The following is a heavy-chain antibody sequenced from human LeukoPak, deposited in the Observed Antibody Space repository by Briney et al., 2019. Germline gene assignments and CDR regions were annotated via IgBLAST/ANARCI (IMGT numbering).Heavy chain of an antibody. CDR1: GFRFSDYY. V-gene: IGHV3-11*01. Sequence: GGSLRLSCAASGFRFSDYYMSWIRQAPGKGLEWVSSISRGGNSKYSADSVKGRFTISRDNAKNSLDLQMDSLRPEDTAVYYCATDSDPWGPAAGTIDYWGQGTLVTVSS. J-gene: IGHJ4*02. D-gene: IGHD6-13*01. CDR3: ATDSDPWGPAAGTIDY. CDR2: ISRGGNSK.